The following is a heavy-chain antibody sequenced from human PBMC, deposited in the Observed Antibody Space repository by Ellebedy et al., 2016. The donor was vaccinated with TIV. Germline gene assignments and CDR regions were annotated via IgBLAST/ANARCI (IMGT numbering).Heavy chain of an antibody. J-gene: IGHJ4*02. CDR1: GFDFSNNG. CDR3: AKPFLMVYAPFDY. Sequence: GESLKISCAASGFDFSNNGMSWVRQAPGKGLEWVSGIGGSGDTYYADSVKGRFTISRDNSKNTLYLQMNSLRAEDTAVYYCAKPFLMVYAPFDYWGQGTLVTVSS. V-gene: IGHV3-23*01. CDR2: IGGSGDT. D-gene: IGHD2-8*01.